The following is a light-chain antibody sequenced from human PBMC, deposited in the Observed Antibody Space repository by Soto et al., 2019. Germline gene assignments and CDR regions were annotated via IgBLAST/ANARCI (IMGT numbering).Light chain of an antibody. J-gene: IGLJ3*02. CDR1: ISDVGGYDY. Sequence: QSALTQPASVSGSPGQSIAISCTGTISDVGGYDYVSWFQHHPGRAPKLLIYEVINRPSGVSTRFSGSKSGNTASLTISGLQAEDEADFYCSSFTSSKTWVFGGGTKLTVL. V-gene: IGLV2-14*01. CDR3: SSFTSSKTWV. CDR2: EVI.